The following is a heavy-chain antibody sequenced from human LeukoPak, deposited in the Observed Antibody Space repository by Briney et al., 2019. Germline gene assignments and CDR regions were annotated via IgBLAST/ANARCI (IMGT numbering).Heavy chain of an antibody. CDR3: AKGLVVVAATPLIGGGPPHSGYYYGMDV. CDR2: ISSSGSTI. CDR1: GFTFSGYY. V-gene: IGHV3-11*01. D-gene: IGHD2-15*01. Sequence: GGSLRLSCAASGFTFSGYYMSWIRQAPGKGLEWVSYISSSGSTIYYADSVKGRFTISRDNSKNTLYLQMNSLRAEDTAVYYCAKGLVVVAATPLIGGGPPHSGYYYGMDVWGQGTTVTVSS. J-gene: IGHJ6*02.